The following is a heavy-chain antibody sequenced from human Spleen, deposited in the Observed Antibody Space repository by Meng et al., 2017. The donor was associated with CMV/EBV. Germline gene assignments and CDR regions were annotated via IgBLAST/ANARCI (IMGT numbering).Heavy chain of an antibody. CDR2: TRNRANGYTT. J-gene: IGHJ4*02. D-gene: IGHD3-22*01. CDR1: GFILSDHY. CDR3: ARGYDTSGYYDY. V-gene: IGHV3-72*01. Sequence: SGFILSDHYMDWVRQAPGKGLEWVGRTRNRANGYTTEYAASVKGRFTLSRDDSKNSLYLQMNSLKTEDTAVYYCARGYDTSGYYDYWGQGTLVTVSS.